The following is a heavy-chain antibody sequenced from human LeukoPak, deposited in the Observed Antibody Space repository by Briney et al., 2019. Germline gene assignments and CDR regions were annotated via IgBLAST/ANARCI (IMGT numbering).Heavy chain of an antibody. V-gene: IGHV4-34*12. CDR2: MFHSGST. Sequence: SETLSLTCAVYGGSFSGYYWSWIRQPPGKGLEWIGSMFHSGSTYYNPSLKSRVTMSVDTSKNQFSLKLSSVTAADTAVYYCARVRYNWNRDFDYWGQGTLVTVSS. CDR1: GGSFSGYY. CDR3: ARVRYNWNRDFDY. D-gene: IGHD1-20*01. J-gene: IGHJ4*02.